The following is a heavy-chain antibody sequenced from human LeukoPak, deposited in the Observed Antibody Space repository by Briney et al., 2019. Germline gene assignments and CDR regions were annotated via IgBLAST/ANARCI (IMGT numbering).Heavy chain of an antibody. CDR1: GGSFSAYY. CDR3: ARLNDS. V-gene: IGHV4-34*01. Sequence: SETLSLTCAVYGGSFSAYYWNWIRQPPGKGLEWIGEINHSGSTNYNPSLKSRVTISVDPSKNQFSLKLSSVTAADTAVYYCARLNDSWGQGTLVTVSS. J-gene: IGHJ4*02. CDR2: INHSGST.